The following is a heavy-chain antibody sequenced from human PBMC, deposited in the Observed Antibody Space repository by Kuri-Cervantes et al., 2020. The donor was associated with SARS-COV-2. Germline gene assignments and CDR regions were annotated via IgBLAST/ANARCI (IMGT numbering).Heavy chain of an antibody. V-gene: IGHV3-33*08. Sequence: GSLLKISCASSGFTFSDYDMHWVRQAPGKGLEWVAVIWYDGRNTYYTGSVKGRFTISRDNSKNMLYLEVNSLRAEDTAVYYCARNHSMDVWGTGTAVTVSS. CDR3: ARNHSMDV. CDR1: GFTFSDYD. J-gene: IGHJ6*03. CDR2: IWYDGRNT.